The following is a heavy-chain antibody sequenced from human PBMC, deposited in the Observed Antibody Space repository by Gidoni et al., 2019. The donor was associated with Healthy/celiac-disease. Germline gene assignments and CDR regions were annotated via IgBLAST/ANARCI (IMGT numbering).Heavy chain of an antibody. CDR2: IIPIFGTA. Sequence: QVQLVQSGAEVKKPGSSVKVSCKASGGTFSSYAISWVRQAPGQGLEWMGGIIPIFGTANYAQKFQGRVTIPADESTSTAYMELSSLRSEDTAVYYCARGPRDSTSQFWSGYYTGRGYFDYWGQGTLVTVSS. J-gene: IGHJ4*02. D-gene: IGHD3-3*01. CDR3: ARGPRDSTSQFWSGYYTGRGYFDY. CDR1: GGTFSSYA. V-gene: IGHV1-69*01.